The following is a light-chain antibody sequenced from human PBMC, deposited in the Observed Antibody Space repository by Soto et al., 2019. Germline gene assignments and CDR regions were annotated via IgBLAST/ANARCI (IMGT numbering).Light chain of an antibody. Sequence: DIQMTQSPSSLSASVGDRVTITCRASQSISSYLNWYQQKPGKAPKRLIYAASSLQSGVPSRFSGSGSGTDFTLTISSLQPEDFATYYCQQSYSTLWTFGQGNKVEIK. CDR2: AAS. CDR1: QSISSY. CDR3: QQSYSTLWT. V-gene: IGKV1-39*01. J-gene: IGKJ1*01.